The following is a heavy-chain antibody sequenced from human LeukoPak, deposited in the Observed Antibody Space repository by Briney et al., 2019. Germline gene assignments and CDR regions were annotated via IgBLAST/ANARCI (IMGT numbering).Heavy chain of an antibody. CDR1: GFTFSSYW. J-gene: IGHJ6*03. D-gene: IGHD2-2*01. Sequence: PGGSLRLSCAASGFTFSSYWMSWVRQAPGKGLEWVANIKQDGSEKHYVDSVKGRFTISRDNAKNSLYLQMNSLRAEDTAVYYCARERPLVVVPADPDPFYYMDVWGKGTTVTISS. CDR2: IKQDGSEK. V-gene: IGHV3-7*01. CDR3: ARERPLVVVPADPDPFYYMDV.